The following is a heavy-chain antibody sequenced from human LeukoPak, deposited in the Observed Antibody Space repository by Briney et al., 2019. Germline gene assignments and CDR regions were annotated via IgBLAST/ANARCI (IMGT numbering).Heavy chain of an antibody. Sequence: GGSLRLSCAASGFTFSSNWMTWVRQVPGKGLEWVSGINWNGGSTDYADSVKGRFTVSRDNAKNSLYLQMNSLRVEDTGLYYCARYLEATETTWHYMDVWGKGSTVIVSS. J-gene: IGHJ6*03. CDR3: ARYLEATETTWHYMDV. CDR1: GFTFSSNW. V-gene: IGHV3-20*04. CDR2: INWNGGST. D-gene: IGHD1-1*01.